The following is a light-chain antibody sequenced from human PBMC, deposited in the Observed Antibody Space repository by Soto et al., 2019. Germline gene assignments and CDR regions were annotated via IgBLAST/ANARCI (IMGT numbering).Light chain of an antibody. CDR1: SSDVGTYDR. Sequence: ALTQPPSVSGSPGQSVTISCIGTSSDVGTYDRVSWYQAPPGTAPKLIIYEVHYRPSGVPDRFSGSKSGNTASLTISGLQAEDEADYYCSSYAASTTLLFGGGTKVTVL. J-gene: IGLJ2*01. CDR2: EVH. CDR3: SSYAASTTLL. V-gene: IGLV2-18*02.